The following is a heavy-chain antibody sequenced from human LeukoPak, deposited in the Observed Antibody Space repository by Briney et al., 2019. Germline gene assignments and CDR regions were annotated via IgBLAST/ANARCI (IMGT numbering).Heavy chain of an antibody. CDR2: TYYRSKWYY. CDR3: ARDPVGGSTIFDY. V-gene: IGHV6-1*01. D-gene: IGHD1-26*01. J-gene: IGHJ4*02. CDR1: GVSVSSNSAA. Sequence: SQTLSLTCAISGVSVSSNSAAWNWIRQSPSRGLEWLGRTYYRSKWYYDYAVAVRSRISINPDTSKNQFPLQLSSVTPEDTAVYYCARDPVGGSTIFDYWGQGTLVTVSS.